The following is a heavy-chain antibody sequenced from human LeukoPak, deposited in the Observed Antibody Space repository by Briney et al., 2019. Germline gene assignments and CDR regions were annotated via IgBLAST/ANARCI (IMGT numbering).Heavy chain of an antibody. CDR2: IWYDGSNK. J-gene: IGHJ4*02. V-gene: IGHV3-33*01. Sequence: GGSLRLSCAASGFTFSSYGMHWVRQAPGKGLEWVAVIWYDGSNKYYADSVKGRFTTSRDNSKNTLYLQMNSLRAEDTAVYYCARDQGYSGSSFDYWGQGTLVTVSS. D-gene: IGHD1-26*01. CDR3: ARDQGYSGSSFDY. CDR1: GFTFSSYG.